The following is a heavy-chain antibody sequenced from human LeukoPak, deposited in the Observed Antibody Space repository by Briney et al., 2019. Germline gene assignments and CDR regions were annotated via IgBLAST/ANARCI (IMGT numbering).Heavy chain of an antibody. V-gene: IGHV4-59*08. CDR1: GGSISSYY. Sequence: SETLSLTCTVSGGSISSYYWSWIRQPPGKGLEWIGYICNSGTTNYNPSLKSRVTISVDTSKNQFSLKLSSVTAADAAVYYCARFSSTVAARPLDYWGQGTLVTVSS. J-gene: IGHJ4*02. CDR3: ARFSSTVAARPLDY. CDR2: ICNSGTT. D-gene: IGHD4-23*01.